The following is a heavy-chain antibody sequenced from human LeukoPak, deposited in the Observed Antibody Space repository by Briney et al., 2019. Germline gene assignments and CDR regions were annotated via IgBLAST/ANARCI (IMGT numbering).Heavy chain of an antibody. CDR1: GFTFSDYY. D-gene: IGHD3-22*01. CDR2: ISSSGSTI. V-gene: IGHV3-11*04. J-gene: IGHJ4*02. Sequence: PGGSLRLSCAASGFTFSDYYMSWIRQAPGKGLEWVSYISSSGSTIYYADSVKGRFTISRDNAKNSLYLQMNSLRAEDTAVYYCARDRNYYDSSGYHRVDYWGLGTLVTVSS. CDR3: ARDRNYYDSSGYHRVDY.